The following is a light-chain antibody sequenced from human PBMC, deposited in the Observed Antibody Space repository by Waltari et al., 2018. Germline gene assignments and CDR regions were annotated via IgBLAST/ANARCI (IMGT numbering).Light chain of an antibody. CDR2: KDS. CDR1: ALPKQY. CDR3: QSADSSGTYVV. J-gene: IGLJ2*01. V-gene: IGLV3-25*03. Sequence: SYELTQPPSVSVSPGQTARITCSGDALPKQYAYWYQQKPGQAPVLVIYKDSERPSGFPERFSGSSSGTTVTLTISGFQAEDEADYYCQSADSSGTYVVFGGGTKLTVL.